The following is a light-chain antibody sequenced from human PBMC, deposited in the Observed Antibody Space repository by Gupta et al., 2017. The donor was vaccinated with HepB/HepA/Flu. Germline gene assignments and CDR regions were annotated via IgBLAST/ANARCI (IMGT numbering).Light chain of an antibody. J-gene: IGKJ1*01. CDR3: QQSYSTLWT. Sequence: DIQMTRSPSSLPASVGDRVTITCRASQSISSYLNWYQQKPGKAPKLLIYAASSLQSGVPSRFSGSGSGTDFTLTISSLQPEDFATYYCQQSYSTLWTFGQGTKVEIK. V-gene: IGKV1-39*01. CDR1: QSISSY. CDR2: AAS.